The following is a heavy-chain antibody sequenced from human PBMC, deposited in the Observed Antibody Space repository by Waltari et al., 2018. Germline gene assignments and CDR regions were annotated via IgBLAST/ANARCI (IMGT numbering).Heavy chain of an antibody. V-gene: IGHV4-39*01. D-gene: IGHD5-12*01. CDR2: TCYAGTT. J-gene: IGHJ3*01. CDR1: GGSIDTPKHY. Sequence: QLQLQESGPGPVKPSETLSLTCSVSGGSIDTPKHYWSWIPQPPGQGLEWIGTTCYAGTTYTNPSRRSRLTMSRDTSKNKLSLTLGSTTAADTAVYYCATYIGASVGTAAFDVWGQGTMVTVSS. CDR3: ATYIGASVGTAAFDV.